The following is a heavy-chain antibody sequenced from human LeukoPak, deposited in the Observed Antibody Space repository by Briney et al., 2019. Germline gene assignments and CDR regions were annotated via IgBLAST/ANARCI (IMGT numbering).Heavy chain of an antibody. CDR1: GFTVSGTH. CDR2: MYTGGTT. D-gene: IGHD3-16*01. J-gene: IGHJ4*02. CDR3: AKDVATSGGGLAS. V-gene: IGHV3-53*01. Sequence: PGGSLRLSCAASGFTVSGTHMSWVRQAPGKGLEWVSAMYTGGTTYYAGSVAGRFTVSRDNSKNTLYLHMNSLRVEDTAVYYCAKDVATSGGGLASWGQGTLVSVSS.